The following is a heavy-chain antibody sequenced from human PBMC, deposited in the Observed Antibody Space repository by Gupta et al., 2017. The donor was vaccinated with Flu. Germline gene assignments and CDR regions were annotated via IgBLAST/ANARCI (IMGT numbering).Heavy chain of an antibody. CDR2: VKQDGSEK. Sequence: EVQLVESGGDLVQPGGSLRLSCAASGFPFNYYWLTWVRQAPGKGLEWVGNVKQDGSEKYYGDSVKGRFTISRDNAKNSLYLQMNSLRAEDTAVYYCARDYYASGSHDYWGQGTPVTVSS. CDR1: GFPFNYYW. V-gene: IGHV3-7*04. D-gene: IGHD3-10*01. CDR3: ARDYYASGSHDY. J-gene: IGHJ4*02.